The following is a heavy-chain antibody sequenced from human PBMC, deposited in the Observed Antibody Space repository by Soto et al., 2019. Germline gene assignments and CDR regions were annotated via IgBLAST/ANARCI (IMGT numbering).Heavy chain of an antibody. J-gene: IGHJ6*02. V-gene: IGHV3-23*01. CDR3: ARETTLRGYYYYYYGMDV. Sequence: GSLRLSCAASGFTFSSFGMTWLRQGPGKGLEWVSAIHGSGDPGGPFYADSVRGRFTISRDNSKNTLYLQMNSLRAEDTAVYYCARETTLRGYYYYYYGMDVWGQGTTVTVSS. CDR1: GFTFSSFG. D-gene: IGHD3-10*01. CDR2: IHGSGDPGGP.